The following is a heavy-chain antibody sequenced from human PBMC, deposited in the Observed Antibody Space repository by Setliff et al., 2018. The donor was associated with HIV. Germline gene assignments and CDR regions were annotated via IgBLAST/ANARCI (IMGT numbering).Heavy chain of an antibody. J-gene: IGHJ4*02. D-gene: IGHD5-12*01. V-gene: IGHV5-51*01. CDR2: IFPADSDT. CDR3: ARHGPMRDGYNHGAFDY. Sequence: PGESLKISCKASGYSFTTSWIGWVRQMPGKGLEWMGIIFPADSDTTHSPSFQGQVTISADKSISTAYLQWSRLKASDTAMYYCARHGPMRDGYNHGAFDYWGQGTPVTVSS. CDR1: GYSFTTSW.